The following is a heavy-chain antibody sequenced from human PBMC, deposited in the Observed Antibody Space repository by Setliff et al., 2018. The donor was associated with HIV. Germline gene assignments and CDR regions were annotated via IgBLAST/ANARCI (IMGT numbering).Heavy chain of an antibody. J-gene: IGHJ4*02. Sequence: AETLSLTCTVSGGSISSTTYWGWIRQSPGAGLEWIGNINFSGDTYNNPSLKGRVTMSVDTSTSRLSLKVHSVTAADTAMYYCARGSHGTSWTDYWGQGTLVTVSS. CDR1: GGSISSTTY. CDR2: INFSGDT. CDR3: ARGSHGTSWTDY. V-gene: IGHV4-39*07. D-gene: IGHD6-13*01.